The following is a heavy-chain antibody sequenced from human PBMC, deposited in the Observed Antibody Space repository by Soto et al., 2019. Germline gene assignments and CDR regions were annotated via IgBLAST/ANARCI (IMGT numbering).Heavy chain of an antibody. CDR3: AHRPPYSSSRLFDY. J-gene: IGHJ4*02. V-gene: IGHV2-5*02. Sequence: QITLKESGPTLVKPTQTLTLTCTFSGFSLRTSGVGVGWIRQPPGKALEWLALIYWDDDKRYSPSLKSRLTITKDTSKNQVVLTMTNMDPVDTATYYCAHRPPYSSSRLFDYWGQGTLVTVSS. D-gene: IGHD6-6*01. CDR2: IYWDDDK. CDR1: GFSLRTSGVG.